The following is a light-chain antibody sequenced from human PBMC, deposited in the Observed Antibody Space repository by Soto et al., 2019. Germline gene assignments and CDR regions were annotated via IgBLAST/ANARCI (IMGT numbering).Light chain of an antibody. CDR2: AAS. CDR1: QGISSY. Sequence: AIRMTQSPSSLSASTGDRVTITCRASQGISSYLAWYQQKPGKAPKLLIYAASTLQSGVPSRFSGSGSGTDFTLTLSCLQSEDFATYYCQQYYSYPLTFGGGTKVDIK. V-gene: IGKV1-8*01. J-gene: IGKJ4*01. CDR3: QQYYSYPLT.